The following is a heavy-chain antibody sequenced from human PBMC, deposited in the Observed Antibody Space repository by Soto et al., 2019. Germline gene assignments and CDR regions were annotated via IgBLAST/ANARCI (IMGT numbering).Heavy chain of an antibody. CDR1: GGSISSYY. CDR3: AIVVPDHTEIDY. V-gene: IGHV4-59*01. CDR2: IYYSGST. J-gene: IGHJ4*02. Sequence: PSETLSLTCTVSGGSISSYYWSWIRHPPGKGLEWIGYIYYSGSTNYNPSLKSRVTISVDTSKNQFSLKLSSVTAADTAVYYCAIVVPDHTEIDYWRQGTLVTVTS.